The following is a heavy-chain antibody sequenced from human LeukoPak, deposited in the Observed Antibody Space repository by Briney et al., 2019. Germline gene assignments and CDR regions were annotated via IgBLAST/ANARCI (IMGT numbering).Heavy chain of an antibody. CDR3: ARGSGSLSLDWDY. J-gene: IGHJ4*02. CDR2: ISSSSSTI. V-gene: IGHV3-48*01. CDR1: GFTFSSYS. D-gene: IGHD6-19*01. Sequence: GGSLRLSCAASGFTFSSYSMNWVRQAPGKGLEWVSYISSSSSTIYYADSVKGRFTISRDNHKNSLYLQMNSLRAEDTAVYYCARGSGSLSLDWDYWGQGKLVTVSS.